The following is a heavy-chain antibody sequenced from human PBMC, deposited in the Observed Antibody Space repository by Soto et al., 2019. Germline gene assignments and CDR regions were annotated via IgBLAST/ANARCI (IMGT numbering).Heavy chain of an antibody. D-gene: IGHD6-19*01. J-gene: IGHJ4*02. Sequence: SETLSLTCTVSGGSISSFYWSWIRQPPGKGLEWIGYIYYTGSTNYNPSLKSRVTISVDTSMNQVSLYLTSVTAADTAVYYCARKRLAVTGPFDYWGQGTLVTVSS. V-gene: IGHV4-59*01. CDR3: ARKRLAVTGPFDY. CDR2: IYYTGST. CDR1: GGSISSFY.